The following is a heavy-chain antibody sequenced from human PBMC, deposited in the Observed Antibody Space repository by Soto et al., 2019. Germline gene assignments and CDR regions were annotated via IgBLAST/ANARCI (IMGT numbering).Heavy chain of an antibody. CDR1: GYTVTGYY. CDR2: ITPNSGGT. CDR3: ARSRIYYDIVTMDV. J-gene: IGHJ6*02. V-gene: IGHV1-2*04. Sequence: QVQLVQSGAEVKKPGASVKVSCTASGYTVTGYYMHWVRQAPGQGLEWMGWITPNSGGTNYAQKVEGWVTMTRDTSIITAEMDVSRLRSDDTAVYYCARSRIYYDIVTMDVWGQGTTVTFSS. D-gene: IGHD3-9*01.